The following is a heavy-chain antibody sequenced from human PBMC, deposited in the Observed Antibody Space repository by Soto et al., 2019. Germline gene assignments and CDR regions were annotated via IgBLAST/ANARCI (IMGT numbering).Heavy chain of an antibody. CDR1: GYKFTTYF. Sequence: QVQLVQSGAEVKKPGASVKVACKASGYKFTTYFIHWVRQAPGQGLEWMGMIHPSGDTGYGQKFRGRVTMTIYTSTTTACMELRNLTSEDTAIYFSVRGYCTTTPCSGDFQHWGQGTLVTVSS. CDR3: VRGYCTTTPCSGDFQH. CDR2: IHPSGDT. J-gene: IGHJ1*01. D-gene: IGHD2-8*01. V-gene: IGHV1-46*01.